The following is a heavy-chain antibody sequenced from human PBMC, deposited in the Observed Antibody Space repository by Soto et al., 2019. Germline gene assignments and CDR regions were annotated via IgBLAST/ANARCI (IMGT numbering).Heavy chain of an antibody. CDR1: GGSFSRNP. J-gene: IGHJ4*02. CDR3: ARVSRGYSSAPRYYFDY. V-gene: IGHV1-69*01. CDR2: IIPIFATV. D-gene: IGHD5-18*01. Sequence: QVQLVQSGSEVKKPGSSVKVSCKASGGSFSRNPISWVRQAPGQGLEWMAGIIPIFATVHYAQKFQGRVTITADESTSTAYMELTSLRSEDTAVYLCARVSRGYSSAPRYYFDYWGQGTLVTVSS.